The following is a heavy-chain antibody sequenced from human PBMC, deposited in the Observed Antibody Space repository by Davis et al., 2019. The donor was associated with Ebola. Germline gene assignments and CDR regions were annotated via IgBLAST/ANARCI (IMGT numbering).Heavy chain of an antibody. V-gene: IGHV4-61*01. Sequence: MPSETLSLTCTVSGGSISSSSYYWSWIRQPPGKGLEWIGYIYYSGSTNYNPSLKSRVTISVDTSKNQFSLKLSSVTAADTAVYYCARETRGWWFDPWGQGTLVTVSS. D-gene: IGHD2-15*01. CDR1: GGSISSSSYY. CDR3: ARETRGWWFDP. CDR2: IYYSGST. J-gene: IGHJ5*02.